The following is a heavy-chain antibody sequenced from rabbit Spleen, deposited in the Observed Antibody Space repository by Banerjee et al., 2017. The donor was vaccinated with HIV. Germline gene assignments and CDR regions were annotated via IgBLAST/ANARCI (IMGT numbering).Heavy chain of an antibody. V-gene: IGHV1S45*01. CDR1: GFSFGDRDV. CDR3: ARDSGTSFSTYGMDL. CDR2: INAATGRP. Sequence: QEQLGESGGGLVQPTGSLTLTCKASGFSFGDRDVMCWVRQAPGKGLEWIACINAATGRPVYATWAKGRFTISRTSSTTVTLQMTSLTAADRAAYFCARDSGTSFSTYGMDLWGQGTLVTVS. D-gene: IGHD8-1*01. J-gene: IGHJ6*01.